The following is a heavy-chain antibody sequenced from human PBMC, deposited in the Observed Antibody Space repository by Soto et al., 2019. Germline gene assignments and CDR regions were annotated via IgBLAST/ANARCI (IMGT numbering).Heavy chain of an antibody. CDR1: GYTFTGYY. CDR3: ARVKALRNYSSSWYVYYGMDV. D-gene: IGHD6-13*01. V-gene: IGHV1-2*02. CDR2: INPNSGGT. Sequence: ASVKVSCKASGYTFTGYYMHWVRQAPGQGLEWMGWINPNSGGTNYAQKFQGRVTMTRDTSISTAYMELSRLRSDDTAVYYCARVKALRNYSSSWYVYYGMDVWG. J-gene: IGHJ6*02.